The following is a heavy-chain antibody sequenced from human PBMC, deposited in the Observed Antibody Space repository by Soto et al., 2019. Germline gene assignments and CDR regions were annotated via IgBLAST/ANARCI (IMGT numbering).Heavy chain of an antibody. Sequence: SETLSLTCTVSGGSISSSSYYWGWIRQPPGKGLEWIGSIYYSGSTHYNPSLKSRVTISVDTSKNQSSLKLSSVTAADTAVYYCASLGSLFDYWGQGTLVTVSS. D-gene: IGHD3-16*01. J-gene: IGHJ4*02. CDR2: IYYSGST. CDR1: GGSISSSSYY. V-gene: IGHV4-39*01. CDR3: ASLGSLFDY.